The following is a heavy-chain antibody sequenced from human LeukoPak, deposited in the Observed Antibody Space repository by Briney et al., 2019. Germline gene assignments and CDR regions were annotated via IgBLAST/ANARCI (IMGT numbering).Heavy chain of an antibody. CDR3: ARESSSSSCADY. J-gene: IGHJ4*02. D-gene: IGHD6-6*01. V-gene: IGHV1-46*01. CDR1: GYTLTSYY. CDR2: ITPSGGST. Sequence: ASVKVSCKASGYTLTSYYMHWVRQAPGQGLEWMGIITPSGGSTNYAQKFQGGVTMTRDTSTSTVSMELSSLRSEDTAVYYCARESSSSSCADYWGQGTLVTVSS.